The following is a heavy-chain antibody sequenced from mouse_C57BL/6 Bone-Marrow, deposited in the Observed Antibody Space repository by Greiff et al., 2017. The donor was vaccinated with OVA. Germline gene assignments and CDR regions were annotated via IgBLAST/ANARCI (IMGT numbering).Heavy chain of an antibody. CDR3: VGPIYYDYYSMDY. Sequence: QVQLQPSGAELMKPGASVKLSCKAPGYTFTGYWIEWVTQRPGHGLEWIGEILPGSGSTNYNEKFKGKATFTADTSSNTAYMQLSSLTTEDSAIYYCVGPIYYDYYSMDYWGQGTSVTVSS. CDR2: ILPGSGST. CDR1: GYTFTGYW. V-gene: IGHV1-9*01. J-gene: IGHJ4*01. D-gene: IGHD2-1*01.